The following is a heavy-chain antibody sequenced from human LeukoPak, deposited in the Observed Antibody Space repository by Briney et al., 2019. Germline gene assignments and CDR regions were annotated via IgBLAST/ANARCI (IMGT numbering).Heavy chain of an antibody. V-gene: IGHV3-30*18. CDR2: ISYDGSNK. J-gene: IGHJ4*02. Sequence: GGSLRLSCAASGFTFSSYGMHWVRQAPGKGLEWVAVISYDGSNKYYADSVKGRLTISRDNSKNTLYLQMNSLRAEDTAVYYCAKEAYSGYDPEIHFDYWGQGTLVTVSS. D-gene: IGHD5-12*01. CDR1: GFTFSSYG. CDR3: AKEAYSGYDPEIHFDY.